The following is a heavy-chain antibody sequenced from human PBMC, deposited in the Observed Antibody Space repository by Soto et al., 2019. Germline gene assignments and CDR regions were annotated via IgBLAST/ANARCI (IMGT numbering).Heavy chain of an antibody. V-gene: IGHV2-5*02. D-gene: IGHD3-3*01. CDR2: IYWDDDK. J-gene: IGHJ4*02. CDR3: AYRVLRTVFGLVTTTAIYFDF. CDR1: GFSLTTSGVG. Sequence: QITLNESGPTVVRPTETLTLTCRFSGFSLTTSGVGVGWIRQSPGKAPECLALIYWDDDKRYSASLKSRLTITKDTSKNQVVLTVSDLDPTDTATYYCAYRVLRTVFGLVTTTAIYFDFWGQGTPVAVSS.